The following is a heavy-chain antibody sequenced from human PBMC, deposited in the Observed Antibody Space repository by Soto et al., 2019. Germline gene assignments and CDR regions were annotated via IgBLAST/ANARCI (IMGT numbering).Heavy chain of an antibody. V-gene: IGHV4-59*01. CDR3: AIEFCSGGGCYRDVFDI. D-gene: IGHD2-15*01. CDR2: IYYSGST. CDR1: GGSISSYY. J-gene: IGHJ3*02. Sequence: SETLSLTCSVSGGSISSYYWSWIRQPPGKGLEWIGYIYYSGSTNYNPSLKSRVTISVDTSKNQFSLKLSSVTAADTAVYYCAIEFCSGGGCYRDVFDIRGRGT.